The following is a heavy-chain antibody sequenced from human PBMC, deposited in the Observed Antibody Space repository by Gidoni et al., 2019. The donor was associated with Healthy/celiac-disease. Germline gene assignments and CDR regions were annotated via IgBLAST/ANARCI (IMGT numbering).Heavy chain of an antibody. Sequence: QVQLQESGPGLVKPSGPLSLTCAVSGGSISSSNWWSWVRQPPGKGLEWIGEIYHSGSTNYSPSLKSQVTISVDKSKNQFSLKLSAVTAADTAVYYCARVSGGAIDYWGQGTLVTVSS. CDR2: IYHSGST. J-gene: IGHJ4*02. CDR1: GGSISSSNW. CDR3: ARVSGGAIDY. D-gene: IGHD1-26*01. V-gene: IGHV4-4*02.